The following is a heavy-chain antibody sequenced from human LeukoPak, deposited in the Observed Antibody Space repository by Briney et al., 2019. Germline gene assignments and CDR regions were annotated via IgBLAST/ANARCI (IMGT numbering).Heavy chain of an antibody. CDR3: ARGGRITIFGVVIHQFDY. D-gene: IGHD3-3*01. CDR1: GYTFTSYA. CDR2: INAGNGNT. V-gene: IGHV1-3*03. J-gene: IGHJ4*02. Sequence: ASVKVSCKASGYTFTSYAMHWVRQAPGQRLEWMGWINAGNGNTKYSQEFQGRVTITRDTSASTAHMELSSLRSEDMAVYYCARGGRITIFGVVIHQFDYWGQGTLVTVSS.